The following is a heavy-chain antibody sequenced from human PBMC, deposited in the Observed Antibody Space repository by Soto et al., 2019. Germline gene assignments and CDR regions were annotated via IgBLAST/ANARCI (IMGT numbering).Heavy chain of an antibody. CDR1: GYTFTRYG. Sequence: QGHLVQSGAEVKKPGASVKVSCKASGYTFTRYGISWVRQAPGQGLEWMGWISGYNGDTNYAQNLQGRVTITLDPSSXTAYMELRSLTSDDTAVYYCAKNGQPPYYYYGLDVWGQGTTVTVSS. D-gene: IGHD2-8*01. CDR3: AKNGQPPYYYYGLDV. CDR2: ISGYNGDT. J-gene: IGHJ6*02. V-gene: IGHV1-18*01.